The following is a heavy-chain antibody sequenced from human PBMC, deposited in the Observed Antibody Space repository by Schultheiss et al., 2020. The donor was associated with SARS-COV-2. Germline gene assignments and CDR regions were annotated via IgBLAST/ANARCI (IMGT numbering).Heavy chain of an antibody. CDR1: GFTFSSYA. J-gene: IGHJ4*02. CDR2: TNSGGNT. CDR3: AKDSVKEMAKTQEGATFDY. Sequence: GESLKISCAASGFTFSSYAMHWVRQAPGEGLEWVSYTNSGGNTYYADSVKGRFTISRDNAKNSLYLQMNSLRAEDTALYYCAKDSVKEMAKTQEGATFDYWGQGTLVTVSS. D-gene: IGHD5-24*01. V-gene: IGHV3-48*04.